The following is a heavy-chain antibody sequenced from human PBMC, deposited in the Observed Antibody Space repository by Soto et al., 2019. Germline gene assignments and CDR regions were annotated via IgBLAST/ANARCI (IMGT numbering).Heavy chain of an antibody. CDR1: SHN. J-gene: IGHJ6*02. Sequence: SHNWGWIRQPPGRGLEWIGYVYSTGGTSYNPSLKSRVTISADTSTNHISLTLTSVTAADTAVYYCVRQGIGNLPGLVDVWGQGTTVRVSS. D-gene: IGHD1-1*01. CDR2: VYSTGGT. V-gene: IGHV4-59*08. CDR3: VRQGIGNLPGLVDV.